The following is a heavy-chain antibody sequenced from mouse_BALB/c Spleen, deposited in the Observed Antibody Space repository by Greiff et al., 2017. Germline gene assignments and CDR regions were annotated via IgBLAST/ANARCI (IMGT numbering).Heavy chain of an antibody. CDR1: GYAFSSSW. J-gene: IGHJ2*01. D-gene: IGHD1-1*01. CDR3: ARGRSGSSFDD. Sequence: VQLQQSGPELVKPGASVKISCKASGYAFSSSWMNWVKQRPGQGLEWIGRIYPGDGDTNYNGKFKGKATLTADKSSSTAYMQLSSLTSVDSAVYFCARGRSGSSFDDWGQGTTLTVSS. V-gene: IGHV1-82*01. CDR2: IYPGDGDT.